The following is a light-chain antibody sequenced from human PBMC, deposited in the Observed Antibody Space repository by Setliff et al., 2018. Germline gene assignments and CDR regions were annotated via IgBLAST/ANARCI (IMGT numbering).Light chain of an antibody. V-gene: IGLV2-14*01. CDR3: SAYTSSSTYV. Sequence: QSALPQPASVSGSPGQSITISCSGTIGDVGAYDFVSWYQHHPGKAPKLVIYEVTNRPSGISNRFSGSKSGNSASLIISGLQAEDEADYYCSAYTSSSTYVFGTGTKVTV. CDR2: EVT. J-gene: IGLJ1*01. CDR1: IGDVGAYDF.